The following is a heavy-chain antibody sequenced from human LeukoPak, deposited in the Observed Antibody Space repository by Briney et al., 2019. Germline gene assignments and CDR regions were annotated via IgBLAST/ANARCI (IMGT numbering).Heavy chain of an antibody. CDR1: GYTLPTLV. CDR3: ARTCSSSSCYMVH. V-gene: IGHV1-18*01. J-gene: IGHJ4*02. Sequence: ASVKVSCKASGYTLPTLVSPGCDRPLDKGLSGWDGSAFNGNTNYAQNLQGRVTLTTDTSTSTAYMELRSLRSDDTALYYCARTCSSSSCYMVHWGQGTLVTVSS. D-gene: IGHD2-2*02. CDR2: SAFNGNT.